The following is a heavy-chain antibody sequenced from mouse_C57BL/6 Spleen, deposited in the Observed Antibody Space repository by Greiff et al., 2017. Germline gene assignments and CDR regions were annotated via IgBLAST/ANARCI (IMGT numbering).Heavy chain of an antibody. CDR2: ISSGGSYT. CDR1: GFTFSSYG. D-gene: IGHD1-1*01. J-gene: IGHJ3*01. CDR3: ARAYGSSAWFAY. V-gene: IGHV5-6*01. Sequence: EVKLMESGGDLVKPGGSLKLSCAASGFTFSSYGMSWVRQTPDKRLEWVATISSGGSYTYYPDSVKGRFTISRDNAKNTLYLQMSSLKSEDTAMYYCARAYGSSAWFAYWGQGTLVTVSA.